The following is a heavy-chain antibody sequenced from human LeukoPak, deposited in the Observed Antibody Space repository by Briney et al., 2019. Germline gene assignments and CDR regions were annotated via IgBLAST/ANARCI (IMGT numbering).Heavy chain of an antibody. CDR1: GGSISSYY. CDR3: ARDRGETIFGMIDAFDI. J-gene: IGHJ3*02. V-gene: IGHV4-59*12. D-gene: IGHD3-3*01. CDR2: IYYSGST. Sequence: SETLSLTCTVSGGSISSYYWSWIRQPPGKGLEWIGYIYYSGSTNYNPSLKSRVTMSVDTSKNQFSLRLSSMTAADTAAYYCARDRGETIFGMIDAFDIWGQGTLVTVSS.